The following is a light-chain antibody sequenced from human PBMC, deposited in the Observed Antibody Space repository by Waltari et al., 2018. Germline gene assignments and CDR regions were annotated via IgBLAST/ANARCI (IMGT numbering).Light chain of an antibody. V-gene: IGLV6-57*01. J-gene: IGLJ3*02. Sequence: NFVLTQPHSVSESPGKTVTISCFRTRGIIADSYVHWYQQRPGSSPTTVIYEDDQRPYGVPDRFSGSVDSSSNSASLAISGLKTEDEADYYCQSYNDSRRVFGGGTKLTVL. CDR1: RGIIADSY. CDR3: QSYNDSRRV. CDR2: EDD.